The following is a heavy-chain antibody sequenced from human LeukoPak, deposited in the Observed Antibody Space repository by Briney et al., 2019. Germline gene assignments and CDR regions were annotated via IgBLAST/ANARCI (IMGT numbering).Heavy chain of an antibody. V-gene: IGHV3-30*18. D-gene: IGHD2-8*02. J-gene: IGHJ4*02. Sequence: PGGSLRLSCAASGFNFRSYAMHWVRQAPGKGLEWVAIISYDGSNKYYADSVKGRFTISRDNSKNTLYLQMKSLRAEDTAVYYCAKDPQRNGCAGGNCWGQGTLVTVSS. CDR1: GFNFRSYA. CDR2: ISYDGSNK. CDR3: AKDPQRNGCAGGNC.